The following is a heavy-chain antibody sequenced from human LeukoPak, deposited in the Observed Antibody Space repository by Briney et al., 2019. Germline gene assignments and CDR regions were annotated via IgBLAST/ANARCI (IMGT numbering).Heavy chain of an antibody. D-gene: IGHD3-9*01. CDR1: GGSINSYY. V-gene: IGHV4-59*01. CDR2: IYYSGST. J-gene: IGHJ4*02. Sequence: SETLSLTCTVSGGSINSYYWSWIRQPPGKGLEWIGYIYYSGSTNYNPSLKSRVTISVETSKNQFSLKLSSVTAADTAVYYCARDILSGSLDYWGQGTLVTVSS. CDR3: ARDILSGSLDY.